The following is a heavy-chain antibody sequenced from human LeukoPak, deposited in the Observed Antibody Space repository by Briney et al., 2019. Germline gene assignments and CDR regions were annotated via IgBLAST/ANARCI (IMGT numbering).Heavy chain of an antibody. V-gene: IGHV1-69*01. D-gene: IGHD2-21*01. CDR3: ARGFRSFPPVWYFDY. CDR1: GGTFSSYA. J-gene: IGHJ4*02. CDR2: IIPIFGTA. Sequence: SVKVSCKASGGTFSSYAISWVRQAPGQGLEWMGGIIPIFGTANYAQKFQGRVTITADESTSTAYMELSSLRSEDTAVYYCARGFRSFPPVWYFDYWGQGTLVTVSS.